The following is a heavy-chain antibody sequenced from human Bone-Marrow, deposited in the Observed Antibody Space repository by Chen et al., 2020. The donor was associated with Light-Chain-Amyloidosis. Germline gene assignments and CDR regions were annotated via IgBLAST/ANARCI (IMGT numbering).Heavy chain of an antibody. Sequence: EVHLVESGGGLVQPGGSLRLPCAASGFTFSDHYMDWVRKAPGKGLEWVGRSRNKVNGYTTEYAASVKDRFTVSRDDSKNSLYLQMASLRTDDTAVYYCSRGGTSLTRYYSPMDVWGQGTTVTVSS. J-gene: IGHJ6*02. CDR3: SRGGTSLTRYYSPMDV. V-gene: IGHV3-72*01. CDR2: SRNKVNGYTT. CDR1: GFTFSDHY. D-gene: IGHD3-9*01.